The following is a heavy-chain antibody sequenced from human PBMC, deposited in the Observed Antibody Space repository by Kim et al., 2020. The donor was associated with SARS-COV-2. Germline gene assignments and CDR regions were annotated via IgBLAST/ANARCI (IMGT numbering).Heavy chain of an antibody. Sequence: GGSLRLSCRASGFTFSNFWMSWVRQAPGTGLEWVACMTGVGSEKHSVDSVKGRFTISRDNTKNSLYLEINSLRAEDTALFYCASLDTAMVSGGHWGQGALVIVSS. D-gene: IGHD5-18*01. CDR2: MTGVGSEK. J-gene: IGHJ4*02. CDR1: GFTFSNFW. CDR3: ASLDTAMVSGGH. V-gene: IGHV3-7*01.